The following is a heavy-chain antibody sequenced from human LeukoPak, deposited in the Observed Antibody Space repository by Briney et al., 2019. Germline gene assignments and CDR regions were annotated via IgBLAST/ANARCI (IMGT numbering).Heavy chain of an antibody. Sequence: SETLSLTCTVSGGSISSSSYYWGWISQPPGKGLEWIGSIYYSGSTYYNPSLKSRVTISVDTSKNQFSLKLSSVTAADTAVYYCVRGGSYLVWGQGTLVTVSS. D-gene: IGHD1-26*01. CDR2: IYYSGST. V-gene: IGHV4-39*01. CDR1: GGSISSSSYY. CDR3: VRGGSYLV. J-gene: IGHJ4*02.